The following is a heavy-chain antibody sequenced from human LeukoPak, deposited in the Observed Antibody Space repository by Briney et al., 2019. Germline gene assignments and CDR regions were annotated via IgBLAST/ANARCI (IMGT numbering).Heavy chain of an antibody. Sequence: SQTLSLTCTVSGGSILDSTYYWAWIRQPPGKGLEWIATIFYTGNTHYNPSLKSRVTMSVDTVKNQCSLKLNSVTAADTAVYYCARQSSGYYYGWFDPWGQGTLVTVSS. CDR3: ARQSSGYYYGWFDP. CDR1: GGSILDSTYY. CDR2: IFYTGNT. V-gene: IGHV4-39*01. J-gene: IGHJ5*02. D-gene: IGHD3-22*01.